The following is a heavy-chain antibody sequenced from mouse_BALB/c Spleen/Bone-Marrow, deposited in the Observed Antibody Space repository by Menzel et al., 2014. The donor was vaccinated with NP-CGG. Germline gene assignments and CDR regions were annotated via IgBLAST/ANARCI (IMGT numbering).Heavy chain of an antibody. J-gene: IGHJ4*01. Sequence: VMLVESGPGLVAPSQSLSITCTVSGFSLTDYGVTWIRQPPGKGLEWLGIIWGGGSTFYNSSLRSRLNVSKDNSKSQVFLKMNSLQADDTAMYYCAKLNWVYARDYWGQGTSGTVSS. D-gene: IGHD4-1*02. CDR2: IWGGGST. CDR3: AKLNWVYARDY. CDR1: GFSLTDYG. V-gene: IGHV2-6-5*01.